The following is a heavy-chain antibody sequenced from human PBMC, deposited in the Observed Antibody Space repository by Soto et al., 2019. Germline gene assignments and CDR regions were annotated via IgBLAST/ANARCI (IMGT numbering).Heavy chain of an antibody. Sequence: SETLSLTCTVSGGSISSYYWSWIRQPPGKGLEWIGYIYYSGSTNYNPSLKSRVTIPVDTPKNQFSLKLSSVTAADTAVYYCARQKGYCSSTSCYADFDYWGQGTLGTVSS. CDR1: GGSISSYY. V-gene: IGHV4-59*08. D-gene: IGHD2-2*01. J-gene: IGHJ4*02. CDR3: ARQKGYCSSTSCYADFDY. CDR2: IYYSGST.